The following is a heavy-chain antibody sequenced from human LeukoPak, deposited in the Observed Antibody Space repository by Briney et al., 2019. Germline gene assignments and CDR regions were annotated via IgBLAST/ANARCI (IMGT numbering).Heavy chain of an antibody. CDR2: INHSGGT. Sequence: SETLSLTCAVYGGSFSGYYWSWIRQPSGKGLEWIGEINHSGGTNYNPSLKSRVTISVDTSKNQFSLKLSSVTAADTAVYYCARVRSGSYLVFYFDYWGQGTLVTVSS. D-gene: IGHD1-26*01. CDR3: ARVRSGSYLVFYFDY. J-gene: IGHJ4*02. CDR1: GGSFSGYY. V-gene: IGHV4-34*01.